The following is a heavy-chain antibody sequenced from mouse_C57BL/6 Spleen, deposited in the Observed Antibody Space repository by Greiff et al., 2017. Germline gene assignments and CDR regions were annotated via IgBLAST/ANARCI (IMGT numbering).Heavy chain of an antibody. Sequence: EVMLVESGGGLVKPGGSLKLSCAASGFTFSSYAMSWVRQTPEKRLEWVATISDGGSYTYYPDNVKGRFTISRDNAKNNLYLQMSHLKSEDTAMYYCARDRGYSNGAMDYWGQGTSVTVSS. CDR2: ISDGGSYT. CDR3: ARDRGYSNGAMDY. J-gene: IGHJ4*01. V-gene: IGHV5-4*01. CDR1: GFTFSSYA. D-gene: IGHD2-5*01.